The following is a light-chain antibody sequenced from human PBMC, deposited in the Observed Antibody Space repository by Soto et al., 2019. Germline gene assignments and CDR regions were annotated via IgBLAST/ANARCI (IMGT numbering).Light chain of an antibody. CDR1: QSVLYSSNNKKD. CDR3: QQYYDSPLT. CDR2: RAS. V-gene: IGKV4-1*01. J-gene: IGKJ4*02. Sequence: DIVMTQSPDSLAVSLGERATTNCKSSQSVLYSSNNKKDLAWYQQKPGQPPNLPISRASSRVSGVPYRFIGSGSETDFTLTISSLQAEDGALYYCQQYYDSPLTFGGGTKVEIK.